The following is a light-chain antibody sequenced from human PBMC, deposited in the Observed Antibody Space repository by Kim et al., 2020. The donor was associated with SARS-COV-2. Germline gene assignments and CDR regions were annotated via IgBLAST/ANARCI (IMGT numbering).Light chain of an antibody. V-gene: IGLV3-19*01. CDR3: SSRDSTGDHVV. Sequence: ALGQTVRLTCQGDSLRNYYATWYQKRPGQAPTLVLYGKYDRPSGIPDRFSGSASGNTASLTITGAQAEDEGDYYCSSRDSTGDHVVFGGGTQLTVL. CDR2: GKY. J-gene: IGLJ3*02. CDR1: SLRNYY.